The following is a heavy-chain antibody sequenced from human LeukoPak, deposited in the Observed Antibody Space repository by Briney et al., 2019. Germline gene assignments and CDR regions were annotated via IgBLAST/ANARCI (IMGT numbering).Heavy chain of an antibody. CDR3: AGSSSSGAFDI. Sequence: SETLSLTCTVSGGSISSYYWSWIWQPPGKGLEWIGYIYYSGSTNYNPSLKSRVTISVDTSKNQFSLKLSSVTAADTAVYYCAGSSSSGAFDIWGQGTMVTVSS. D-gene: IGHD6-6*01. CDR1: GGSISSYY. V-gene: IGHV4-59*01. CDR2: IYYSGST. J-gene: IGHJ3*02.